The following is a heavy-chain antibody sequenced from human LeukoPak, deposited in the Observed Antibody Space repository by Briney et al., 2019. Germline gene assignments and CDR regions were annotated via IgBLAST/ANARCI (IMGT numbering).Heavy chain of an antibody. V-gene: IGHV1-69*01. J-gene: IGHJ6*03. Sequence: GSSVKVSCKASGGTFSSYAISWVRQAPGQGLEWMGGIIPIFGTANYAQKFQGRVTITADESTSTAYMELSSLRSEDTAVYYCARDPNDFWSGPGDMDVWGKGTTVTVSS. CDR3: ARDPNDFWSGPGDMDV. CDR1: GGTFSSYA. CDR2: IIPIFGTA. D-gene: IGHD3-3*01.